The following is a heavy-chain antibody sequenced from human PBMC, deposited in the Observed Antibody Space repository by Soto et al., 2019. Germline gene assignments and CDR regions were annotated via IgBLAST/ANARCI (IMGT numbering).Heavy chain of an antibody. CDR2: IWYDGSNT. CDR3: EKYIAVAPGWLDP. J-gene: IGHJ5*02. D-gene: IGHD6-19*01. V-gene: IGHV3-33*06. CDR1: GFIFSSYG. Sequence: GGSLRLSCAASGFIFSSYGMHWVRQAPGKGLEWVAGIWYDGSNTFYSDAVKGRFSISRDNSKNTVDLQMNSLRAEDTAVYYCEKYIAVAPGWLDPWGQGILVIVSS.